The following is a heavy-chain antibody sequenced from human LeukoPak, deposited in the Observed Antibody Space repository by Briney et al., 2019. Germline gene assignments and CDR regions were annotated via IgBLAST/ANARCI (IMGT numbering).Heavy chain of an antibody. V-gene: IGHV4-59*12. D-gene: IGHD1-14*01. CDR3: GRTGNYRQYTYYIDT. Sequence: SETLSLTCTVSGGSISSYYLSWIRQPPGKGLEWIGYIYYSGRTNYHSSFRSRVTISIDQFKNQFSLSAVSATDAATAVEYCGRTGNYRQYTYYIDTCG. CDR2: IYYSGRT. J-gene: IGHJ6*03. CDR1: GGSISSYY.